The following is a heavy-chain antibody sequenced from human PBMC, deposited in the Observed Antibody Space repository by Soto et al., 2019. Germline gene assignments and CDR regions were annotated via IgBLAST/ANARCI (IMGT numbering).Heavy chain of an antibody. D-gene: IGHD3-22*01. J-gene: IGHJ3*02. CDR3: ARVGTMTVEDRAFDI. Sequence: QVQLQESGPGLVKPSQTLSLTCSVSGGSISSDHYYWSWIRQSPGKGLEWIGYIYYRGSTYYNPSLESRLSITVDTSKNQFYLKLSSVTAADTAVYYCARVGTMTVEDRAFDIWGQGTMVTVSS. CDR1: GGSISSDHYY. CDR2: IYYRGST. V-gene: IGHV4-30-4*01.